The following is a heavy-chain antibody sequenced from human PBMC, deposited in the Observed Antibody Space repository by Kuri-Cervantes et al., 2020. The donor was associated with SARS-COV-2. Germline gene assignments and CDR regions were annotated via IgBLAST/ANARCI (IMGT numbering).Heavy chain of an antibody. V-gene: IGHV3-13*03. CDR3: AAQRGTTVTVRGVRYYYMDV. D-gene: IGHD4-11*01. CDR2: IGTAGDT. J-gene: IGHJ6*03. Sequence: GESLKISCAACGFTFSSYDMHWVRQATGKGLEWVSAIGTAGDTYYPGSVKGQFTISRENAKNSLYLQMNSLRAEDTAVYYCAAQRGTTVTVRGVRYYYMDVWGKGTTVTVSS. CDR1: GFTFSSYD.